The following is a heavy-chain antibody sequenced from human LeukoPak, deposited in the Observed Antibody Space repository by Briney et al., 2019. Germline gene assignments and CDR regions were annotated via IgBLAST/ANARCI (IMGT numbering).Heavy chain of an antibody. CDR1: GYTLTELS. J-gene: IGHJ4*02. CDR2: FDPEDGET. Sequence: ASVKVSCKVSGYTLTELSMHWVRQAPGKGLEWMGGFDPEDGETIYAQKFQGRVTMTEDTSTDTAYMELSSLRSEDTAVYYCAIWFRASVRGGFDYWGQGTLVTVSS. CDR3: AIWFRASVRGGFDY. D-gene: IGHD3-10*01. V-gene: IGHV1-24*01.